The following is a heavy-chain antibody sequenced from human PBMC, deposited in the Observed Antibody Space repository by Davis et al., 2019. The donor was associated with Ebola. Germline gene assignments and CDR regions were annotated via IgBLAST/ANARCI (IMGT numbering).Heavy chain of an antibody. CDR3: ARGNVWLAAAGIGRMDV. D-gene: IGHD6-13*01. V-gene: IGHV4-4*02. Sequence: SETLSLTCAVSGGSITRTNWWSWVRQPPGKGLEWIGEISHSGSINYNPSLKSRVTISIDKSRNQISLNLSSVTAADTAVYYCARGNVWLAAAGIGRMDVWGKGTTVTVSS. J-gene: IGHJ6*04. CDR2: ISHSGSI. CDR1: GGSITRTNW.